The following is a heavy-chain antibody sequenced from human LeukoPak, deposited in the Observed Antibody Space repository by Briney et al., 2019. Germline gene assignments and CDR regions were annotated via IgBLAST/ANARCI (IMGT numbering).Heavy chain of an antibody. CDR1: GYTFTSYA. D-gene: IGHD3-10*01. J-gene: IGHJ3*02. CDR3: ARDLPTTENYYGSGSPAFDI. Sequence: GASVKVSCKASGYTFTSYAMNWVRQAPGQGLEWMGWINTNTGNPTYAQGFTGRFVFSLDTSVSTAYLQISSLKAEDTAVYYCARDLPTTENYYGSGSPAFDIWGQGTMVTVSS. V-gene: IGHV7-4-1*02. CDR2: INTNTGNP.